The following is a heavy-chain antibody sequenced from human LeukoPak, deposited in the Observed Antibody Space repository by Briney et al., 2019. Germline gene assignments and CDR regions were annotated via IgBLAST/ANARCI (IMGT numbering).Heavy chain of an antibody. Sequence: GGSLRLSCAASGFTFSSYWMSWVRQAPGKGLEWVANIKQDGSEKYYVDSVKGRFTISRDNAKNSLYLQMNSLRAEDTAVYYCARDGCSSTSCFQEAFDYWGQGTLVTVSS. V-gene: IGHV3-7*01. D-gene: IGHD2-2*01. CDR3: ARDGCSSTSCFQEAFDY. CDR1: GFTFSSYW. CDR2: IKQDGSEK. J-gene: IGHJ4*02.